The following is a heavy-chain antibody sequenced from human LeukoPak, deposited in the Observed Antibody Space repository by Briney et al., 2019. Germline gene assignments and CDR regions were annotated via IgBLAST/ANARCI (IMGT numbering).Heavy chain of an antibody. CDR2: INHSGST. D-gene: IGHD3-3*01. J-gene: IGHJ4*02. CDR1: GGSFSGYY. V-gene: IGHV4-34*01. Sequence: SETLSLTCAVYGGSFSGYYWSWIRQPPGKGLEWIGEINHSGSTNYNPSLKSRVTISVDTSKNQFSLKLSSVTDADTAVYYCAALEWLFDFDYWGQGTLVTVSS. CDR3: AALEWLFDFDY.